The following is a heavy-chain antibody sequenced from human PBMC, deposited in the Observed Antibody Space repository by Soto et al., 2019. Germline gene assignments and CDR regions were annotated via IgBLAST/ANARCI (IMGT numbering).Heavy chain of an antibody. J-gene: IGHJ4*01. D-gene: IGHD2-8*01. CDR2: IYYDGSNR. CDR3: ARAFCTNGVCYYFFDY. CDR1: GFTFGTYA. Sequence: WGSLRLSCAASGFTFGTYAMHWVRQAPGKGLEWVAVIYYDGSNRYYGDAVKGRYTISRDNSKSTLYLQMSSLRAEDTAVYYCARAFCTNGVCYYFFDYWGHGTLVTVS. V-gene: IGHV3-33*01.